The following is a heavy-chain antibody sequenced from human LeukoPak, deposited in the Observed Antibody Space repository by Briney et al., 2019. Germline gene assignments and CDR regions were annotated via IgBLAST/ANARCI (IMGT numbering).Heavy chain of an antibody. CDR3: GSNRRQYDFWSGYYVY. CDR2: INTNSGGT. J-gene: IGHJ4*02. Sequence: ASVKVSCKASGYTFTGYYMHWVRQAPGQGLEWMGWINTNSGGTNYAQKFQGRVTMTRDTSISTTYNEASRLRSAGTAVNYRGSNRRQYDFWSGYYVYWGQGTLVTVSS. V-gene: IGHV1-2*02. D-gene: IGHD3-3*01. CDR1: GYTFTGYY.